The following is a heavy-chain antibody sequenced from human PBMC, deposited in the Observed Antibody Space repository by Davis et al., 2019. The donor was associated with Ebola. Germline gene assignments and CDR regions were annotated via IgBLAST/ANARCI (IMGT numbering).Heavy chain of an antibody. Sequence: SETLSLTCAVYGGSFSGYYWSWIRQPPGKGLEWIGYIYHSGSTYYNPSLKSRVTISVDRPKNQFSLKLSSVTAADTAVYYCARGIQLWLLGWFDPWGQGTLVTVSS. V-gene: IGHV4-34*01. CDR2: IYHSGST. CDR1: GGSFSGYY. CDR3: ARGIQLWLLGWFDP. J-gene: IGHJ5*02. D-gene: IGHD5-18*01.